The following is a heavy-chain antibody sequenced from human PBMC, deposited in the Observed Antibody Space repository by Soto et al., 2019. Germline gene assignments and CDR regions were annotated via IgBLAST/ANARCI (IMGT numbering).Heavy chain of an antibody. CDR1: GFTFGYYA. D-gene: IGHD6-13*01. Sequence: GGSLRLSCTASGFTFGYYAMSWVRQAPGKGLEWVGFIRSKAYGGTTEYAASVKGRFTISRDDSKSIAYLQMNSLKTEDTAVYYCTRDSDGSWRDYYYGMDVWGQGTTVTVSS. J-gene: IGHJ6*02. V-gene: IGHV3-49*04. CDR2: IRSKAYGGTT. CDR3: TRDSDGSWRDYYYGMDV.